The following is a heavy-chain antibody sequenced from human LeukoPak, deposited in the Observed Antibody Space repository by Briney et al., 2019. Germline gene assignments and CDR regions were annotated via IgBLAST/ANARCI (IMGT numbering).Heavy chain of an antibody. CDR3: ARHPDIVVVPAAPNFDY. CDR2: IYYSGST. Sequence: SETLSLTCTVSGGSISSYYWSWIRQPPGKGLEWIGYIYYSGSTNYNPSLKSRVTISVDTSKNQFSLKLSSVTAADTAVYYCARHPDIVVVPAAPNFDYRGQGTLVTVSS. D-gene: IGHD2-2*01. J-gene: IGHJ4*02. V-gene: IGHV4-59*08. CDR1: GGSISSYY.